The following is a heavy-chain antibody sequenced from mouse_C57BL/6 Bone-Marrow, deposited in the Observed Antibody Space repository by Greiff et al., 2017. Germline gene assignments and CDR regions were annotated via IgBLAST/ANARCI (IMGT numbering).Heavy chain of an antibody. CDR2: IYPSDSET. V-gene: IGHV1-61*01. CDR3: ASLSEFDWDFEV. CDR1: GYTFTSYW. J-gene: IGHJ1*03. Sequence: QVQLQQPGAELVRPGSSVKLSCKASGYTFTSYWMDWVKQRPGQGLEWIGNIYPSDSETHYNQKFKDKATLTVDKSSSTAYMQLSSLTSEDSAVYYCASLSEFDWDFEVWGTGTTVTVSS.